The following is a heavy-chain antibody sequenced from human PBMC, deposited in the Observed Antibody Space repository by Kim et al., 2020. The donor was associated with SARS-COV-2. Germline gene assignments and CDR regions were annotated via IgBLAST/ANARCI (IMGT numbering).Heavy chain of an antibody. CDR3: AKDIGYSSGLIDY. CDR2: ISWNSGSI. V-gene: IGHV3-9*01. J-gene: IGHJ4*02. D-gene: IGHD6-19*01. CDR1: GFTFDDYA. Sequence: GGSLRLSCAASGFTFDDYAMHWVRQAPGKGLEWVSGISWNSGSIGYADSVKGRFTISRDNAKNSLYLQMNSLRAEDTALYYCAKDIGYSSGLIDYWGQGTLVTVSS.